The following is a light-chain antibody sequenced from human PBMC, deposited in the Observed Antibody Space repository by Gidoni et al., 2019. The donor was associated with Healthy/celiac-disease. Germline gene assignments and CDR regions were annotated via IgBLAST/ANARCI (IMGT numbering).Light chain of an antibody. V-gene: IGKV3-20*01. CDR3: QQYGSSLP. Sequence: VLTPFPGTPSFFPGERATLSCRASQSVSSSYLAWYQQKPGQAPRLLIYGASSRATGIPDRFSGSGSGTDSTLTISRLEPEDFAVYYCQQYGSSLPFGGGTKVEIK. J-gene: IGKJ4*01. CDR2: GAS. CDR1: QSVSSSY.